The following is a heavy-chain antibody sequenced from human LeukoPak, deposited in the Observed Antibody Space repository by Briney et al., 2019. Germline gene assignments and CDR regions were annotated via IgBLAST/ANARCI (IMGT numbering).Heavy chain of an antibody. D-gene: IGHD3-22*01. CDR1: GFTFSSHA. CDR3: AREDIGSGYYFDY. Sequence: GRSLRLSCAASGFTFSSHAMHWVRQAPGKGVEWGAVLSYDGSSKYYADSVKGRFTISRDNSKNTLYLQMNSLRAEDTAVYYCAREDIGSGYYFDYWGQGTLVTVSS. CDR2: LSYDGSSK. V-gene: IGHV3-30-3*01. J-gene: IGHJ4*02.